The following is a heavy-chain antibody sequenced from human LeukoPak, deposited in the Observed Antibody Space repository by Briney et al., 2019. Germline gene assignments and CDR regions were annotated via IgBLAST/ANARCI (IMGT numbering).Heavy chain of an antibody. Sequence: SETLSLTCTVSGAPISGWYWSWIRQPPGKGLEWIGYVYGSGYTNYNPSLKSRVTMSIDTSKNHFSLKLTSVTAADTATYYCARETSLAGFASGLGFNYWGQGILVTVSS. D-gene: IGHD6-19*01. CDR3: ARETSLAGFASGLGFNY. V-gene: IGHV4-59*01. J-gene: IGHJ4*02. CDR1: GAPISGWY. CDR2: VYGSGYT.